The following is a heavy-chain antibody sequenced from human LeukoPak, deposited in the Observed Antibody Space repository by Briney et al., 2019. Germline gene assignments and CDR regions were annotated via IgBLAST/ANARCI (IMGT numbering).Heavy chain of an antibody. CDR3: ARESEVFTPGAAGREAFDI. CDR1: GGTFSSYA. D-gene: IGHD6-13*01. J-gene: IGHJ3*02. V-gene: IGHV1-69*01. CDR2: IIPIFGTA. Sequence: GSSVKVSCKASGGTFSSYAISWVRQAPGQGLEWMGGIIPIFGTANYAQKFQGRVTITADESTSTAYVELSSLRSEDTAVYYCARESEVFTPGAAGREAFDIWGQGTMVTVSS.